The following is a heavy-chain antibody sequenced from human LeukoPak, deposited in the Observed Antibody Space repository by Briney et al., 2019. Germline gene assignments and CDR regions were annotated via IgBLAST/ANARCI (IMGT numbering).Heavy chain of an antibody. V-gene: IGHV3-30*18. D-gene: IGHD6-19*01. CDR1: GFTFSSYG. CDR2: ISYDGSNK. CDR3: AKGVAGTPYYYYGMDA. J-gene: IGHJ6*02. Sequence: GRSLRLSCAASGFTFSSYGMHWVRQAPGKGLEWVAVISYDGSNKYYADSVKGRFTISRDNSKNTLYLQMNSLRAEDTAVYYCAKGVAGTPYYYYGMDAWGQGTTVTVSS.